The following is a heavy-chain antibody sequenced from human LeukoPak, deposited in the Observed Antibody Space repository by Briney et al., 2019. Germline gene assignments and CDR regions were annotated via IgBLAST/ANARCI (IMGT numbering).Heavy chain of an antibody. CDR2: INHSGST. Sequence: SETLSLTCAVYGGSFSGYYWSWIRQPPGKGLEWIGEINHSGSTNYNPSLKCRVTISVDTSKNQFSLKLSSVTAADTAVYYCARGGPVLRYFDWLTRPLFDYWGQGTLVTVSS. D-gene: IGHD3-9*01. V-gene: IGHV4-34*01. CDR3: ARGGPVLRYFDWLTRPLFDY. CDR1: GGSFSGYY. J-gene: IGHJ4*02.